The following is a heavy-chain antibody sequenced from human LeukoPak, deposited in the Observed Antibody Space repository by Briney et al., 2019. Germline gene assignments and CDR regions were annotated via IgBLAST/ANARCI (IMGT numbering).Heavy chain of an antibody. CDR2: INTSGSA. J-gene: IGHJ4*02. CDR3: ARVPVAAPVDY. D-gene: IGHD6-13*01. V-gene: IGHV4-61*02. CDR1: ACSITSGSYY. Sequence: SETLSLTCSVSACSITSGSYYWSWIRQSAGKGLEWIGRINTSGSANYNPSFKSRVTISADTSKNQFSLRLNSVTAADTAVYYWARVPVAAPVDYWGQGTPVTVSS.